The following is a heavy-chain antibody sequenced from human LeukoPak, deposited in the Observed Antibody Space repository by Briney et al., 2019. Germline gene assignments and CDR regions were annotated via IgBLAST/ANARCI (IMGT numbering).Heavy chain of an antibody. CDR2: IYYSGRT. Sequence: SETLSLTCTVSSVSISSSYSWSWVRQPPGRGLEWLGYIYYSGRTIYSPSLKSRITISLDTSNNQFSLKLSSVTAADTAVYYCAGDYGSGSYRFDYWGQGTLVTVSS. CDR3: AGDYGSGSYRFDY. V-gene: IGHV4-59*12. J-gene: IGHJ4*02. D-gene: IGHD3-10*01. CDR1: SVSISSSYS.